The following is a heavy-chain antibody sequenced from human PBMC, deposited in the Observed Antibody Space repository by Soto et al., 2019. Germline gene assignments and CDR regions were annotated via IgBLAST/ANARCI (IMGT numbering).Heavy chain of an antibody. J-gene: IGHJ6*02. CDR2: MNPNSGNT. Sequence: EASVKASCKASGYTFTSYDINWVRQATGQGLEWMGWMNPNSGNTGYAQKFQGRVTMTRNTSISTAYMELSSLRSEDTAVYYCARDIAVNYYYYGMDVWGQGTTVTVSS. CDR1: GYTFTSYD. D-gene: IGHD2-15*01. CDR3: ARDIAVNYYYYGMDV. V-gene: IGHV1-8*01.